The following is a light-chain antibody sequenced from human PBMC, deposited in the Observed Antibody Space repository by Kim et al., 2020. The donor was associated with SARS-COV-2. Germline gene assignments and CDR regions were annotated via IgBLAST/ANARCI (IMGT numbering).Light chain of an antibody. CDR1: QSISNY. CDR3: QKYNSAPHT. J-gene: IGKJ2*01. Sequence: SASVGDRVTMSCRASQSISNYLAWYQQKPGKAPKLLIYGASVLHSGVPSRFSGRRSGTQFTLTISSLQPEDFATYYCQKYNSAPHTFGQGTKLEI. V-gene: IGKV1-27*01. CDR2: GAS.